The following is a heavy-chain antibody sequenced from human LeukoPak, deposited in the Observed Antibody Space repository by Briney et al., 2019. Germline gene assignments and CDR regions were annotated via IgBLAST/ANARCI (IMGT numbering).Heavy chain of an antibody. D-gene: IGHD5-18*01. CDR3: ATNTAMDYYFDY. Sequence: GRSLRLSCAASGFTFSSYGMHWVRQAPGRGLEWVAVISYDGSNKYYADSVKGRFTISRDNSKNTLYLQMNSLRAEDTAVYYCATNTAMDYYFDYWGQGTLVTVSS. CDR2: ISYDGSNK. CDR1: GFTFSSYG. J-gene: IGHJ4*02. V-gene: IGHV3-30*03.